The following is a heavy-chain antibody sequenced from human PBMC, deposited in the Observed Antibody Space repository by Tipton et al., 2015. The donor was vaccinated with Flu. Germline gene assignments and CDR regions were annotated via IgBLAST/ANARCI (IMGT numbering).Heavy chain of an antibody. CDR1: GDSISSGTYY. V-gene: IGHV4-61*02. CDR3: ARRDYSNYVSEPKNWFDS. D-gene: IGHD4-11*01. Sequence: TLSLTCTVSGDSISSGTYYWSWIRQPAGKGLEWIGRVLTSGSTNYNPSLKSRVTISVDTSKNQFSLKLRSVTAADTAVYFCARRDYSNYVSEPKNWFDSWGQGALVTVSS. J-gene: IGHJ5*01. CDR2: VLTSGST.